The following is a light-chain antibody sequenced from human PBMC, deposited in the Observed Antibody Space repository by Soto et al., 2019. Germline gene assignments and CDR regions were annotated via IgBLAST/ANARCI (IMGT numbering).Light chain of an antibody. Sequence: SYDLTQPPSVSVSPGQTASITCSGDNLGDKYACWYQQQPGQSPVLVIYQDRKRPSWIPERFSGSNSGNTATLTISGTQAMYEADYYCQAWDSSTVGMVVGGGTKLTVL. J-gene: IGLJ2*01. CDR1: NLGDKY. V-gene: IGLV3-1*01. CDR3: QAWDSSTVGMV. CDR2: QDR.